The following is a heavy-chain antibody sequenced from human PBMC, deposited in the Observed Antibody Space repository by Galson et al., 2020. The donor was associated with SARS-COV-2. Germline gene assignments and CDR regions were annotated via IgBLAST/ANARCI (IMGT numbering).Heavy chain of an antibody. Sequence: SETLSLTCTVSGGSISSGGYYWSWIRQHPGKGLEWIGYIYYSGSTKYNPSLKSRVTISADTSKNQVSLRLTSVTAADTAVYYCARQVEYSTSSGLTGYYYGMDVWGQGTAVTVSS. J-gene: IGHJ6*02. CDR1: GGSISSGGYY. CDR2: IYYSGST. D-gene: IGHD6-6*01. V-gene: IGHV4-61*08. CDR3: ARQVEYSTSSGLTGYYYGMDV.